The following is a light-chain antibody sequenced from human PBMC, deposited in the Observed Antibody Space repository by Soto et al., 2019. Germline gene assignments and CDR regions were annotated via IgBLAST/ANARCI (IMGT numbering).Light chain of an antibody. CDR1: QGISSY. V-gene: IGKV1-8*01. CDR2: AAS. CDR3: QQYYSYLGNT. Sequence: AIRMTQSPSSFSASTGDRVTITCRASQGISSYLAWYQQKPGKAPKLLIYAASTLQSGVPSRFSGSGSGTDFTLTISCLQSEDFATYYCQQYYSYLGNTFGQGTKLEIK. J-gene: IGKJ2*01.